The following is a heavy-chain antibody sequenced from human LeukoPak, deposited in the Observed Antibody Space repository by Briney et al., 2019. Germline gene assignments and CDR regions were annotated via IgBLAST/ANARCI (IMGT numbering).Heavy chain of an antibody. CDR1: GGSMSGYY. V-gene: IGHV4-59*08. CDR2: IYHTGSA. Sequence: SETLSLTCSASGGSMSGYYWSWIRQSAGMGLEWIGYIYHTGSAHYNPSLESRVTISIDMSRSQFSLRLRSVTASDTAVYYCARRGAMTGWFDPWGQGTLVTVSS. J-gene: IGHJ5*02. D-gene: IGHD6-25*01. CDR3: ARRGAMTGWFDP.